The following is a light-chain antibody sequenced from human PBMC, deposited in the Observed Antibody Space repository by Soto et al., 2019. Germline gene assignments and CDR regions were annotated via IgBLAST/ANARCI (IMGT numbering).Light chain of an antibody. CDR2: QVT. CDR1: SSDLAIYNY. J-gene: IGLJ1*01. CDR3: SSYTDSSNYV. Sequence: QSALTQPASVSGSPGKSITISCTGTSSDLAIYNYVSWYQQQPGKAPKLMIYQVTNRPSGVSNRFSGSRSGNTASLPISGLQAEDEDDYYCSSYTDSSNYVFGTATKLTVL. V-gene: IGLV2-14*01.